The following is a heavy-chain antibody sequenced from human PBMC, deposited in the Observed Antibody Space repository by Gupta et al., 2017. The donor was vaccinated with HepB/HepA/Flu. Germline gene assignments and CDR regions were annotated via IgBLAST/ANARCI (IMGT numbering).Heavy chain of an antibody. J-gene: IGHJ6*03. Sequence: QVQLVESGGGVVQPGRSLRLSCAASGFPFSSYGMHWVRQAPGKGLEWVAVIWYDGSNKYYADSVKGRFTISRDNSKNTLYLQMNSLRAEDTAVYYCARVNSFYYYYMDVWGKGTTVTVSS. D-gene: IGHD2/OR15-2a*01. V-gene: IGHV3-33*01. CDR1: GFPFSSYG. CDR2: IWYDGSNK. CDR3: ARVNSFYYYYMDV.